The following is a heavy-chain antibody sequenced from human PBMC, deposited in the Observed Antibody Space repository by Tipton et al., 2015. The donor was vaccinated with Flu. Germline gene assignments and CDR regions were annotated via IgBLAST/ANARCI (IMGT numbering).Heavy chain of an antibody. V-gene: IGHV5-51*01. CDR1: GYSFTSYW. Sequence: QLVQSGAEVKKPGESLKISCKGSGYSFTSYWIGWVRQMPGKGLEWMGIIYPGDSDTRYSPSFQGQVTISADKSISTAYLQWSSLKASDTAMYYCARLNRYYYDSNDYYYMDVWGKGTTVTVSS. CDR3: ARLNRYYYDSNDYYYMDV. CDR2: IYPGDSDT. J-gene: IGHJ6*03. D-gene: IGHD3-22*01.